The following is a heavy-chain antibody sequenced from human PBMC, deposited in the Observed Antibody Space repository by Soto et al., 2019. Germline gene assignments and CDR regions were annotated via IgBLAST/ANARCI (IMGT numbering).Heavy chain of an antibody. CDR3: ARDLHHDYKHRYFDY. CDR2: ISAYNGNT. D-gene: IGHD4-4*01. V-gene: IGHV1-18*01. CDR1: GYTFTSYG. Sequence: GASVKVSCKASGYTFTSYGISWVRQAPGQGLEWMGWISAYNGNTNYAQKLQGRVTMTTDTSTSTAYMELRSLRSDDTAVYYCARDLHHDYKHRYFDYWGQGTLVTVSS. J-gene: IGHJ4*02.